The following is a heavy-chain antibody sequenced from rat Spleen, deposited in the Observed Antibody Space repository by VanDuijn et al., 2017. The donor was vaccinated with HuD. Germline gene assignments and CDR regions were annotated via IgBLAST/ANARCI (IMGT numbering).Heavy chain of an antibody. CDR2: ISTGGGNT. V-gene: IGHV5-27*01. D-gene: IGHD4-3*01. Sequence: EVQLVESGGGLVQPGRSLKLSCAASGFTFSNYGMAWVRQTPTKGLEWVASISTGGGNTYYRDSVKGRFTISRDNAKSTLYLQMDSLRSEDTATYYCTTDSPRYSRGTGNWFAYWGQGTLVTVSS. CDR1: GFTFSNYG. J-gene: IGHJ3*01. CDR3: TTDSPRYSRGTGNWFAY.